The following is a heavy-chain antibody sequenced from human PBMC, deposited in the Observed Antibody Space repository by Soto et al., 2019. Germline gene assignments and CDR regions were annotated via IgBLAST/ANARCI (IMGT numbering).Heavy chain of an antibody. D-gene: IGHD3-10*01. CDR3: ARGTRITMVRGVISHWFDP. CDR1: GGSISSSSYY. CDR2: IYYSGNT. J-gene: IGHJ5*02. Sequence: SETLSLTCTVSGGSISSSSYYWGWIRQPPGKGLEWIGSIYYSGNTYYNPSPKSRVTISVDTAKNQFSLKLSSVTAADTAVYYCARGTRITMVRGVISHWFDPWGQGTLVTVSS. V-gene: IGHV4-39*01.